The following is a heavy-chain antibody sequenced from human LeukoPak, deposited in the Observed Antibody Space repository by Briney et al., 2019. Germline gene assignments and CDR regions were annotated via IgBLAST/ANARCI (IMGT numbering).Heavy chain of an antibody. D-gene: IGHD6-13*01. J-gene: IGHJ4*02. CDR3: ARDQAIAAAGQGY. CDR2: ISAYNGNT. CDR1: GYTFTSYD. V-gene: IGHV1-18*01. Sequence: ASVKVSCKASGYTFTSYDISWVRQAPGQGLEWMGWISAYNGNTDYAQNLQGRVTMTTDTSTSTAYMEMRSLRSDDTAVYYCARDQAIAAAGQGYWGQGTLVSVSS.